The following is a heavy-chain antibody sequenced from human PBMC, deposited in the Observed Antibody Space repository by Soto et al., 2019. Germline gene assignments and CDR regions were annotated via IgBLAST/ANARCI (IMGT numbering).Heavy chain of an antibody. D-gene: IGHD3-22*01. V-gene: IGHV6-1*01. CDR2: TYYRSKWYN. J-gene: IGHJ5*02. CDR3: AREKTEYYYDSSGYYPENWFDP. Sequence: SQTLSLTCAISGDSVSSNSAAWNWIRQSPSRGLEWLGRTYYRSKWYNDYAVSVKSRITINPDTSKNQFPLQLNSVTPEDTAVYYCAREKTEYYYDSSGYYPENWFDPWGQGTQVTVSS. CDR1: GDSVSSNSAA.